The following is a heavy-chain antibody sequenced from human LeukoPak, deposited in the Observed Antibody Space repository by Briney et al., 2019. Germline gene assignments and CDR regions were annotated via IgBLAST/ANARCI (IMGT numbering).Heavy chain of an antibody. V-gene: IGHV4-61*02. J-gene: IGHJ4*02. CDR3: ARDHYYDSSGYYVGLGFDY. Sequence: SETLSLTCTVSGGSISSGSYCWSWIRQPAGKGLEWIGRIYTSGSTNYNPSLKSRVTISVDTSKNQFSLKLSSVTAADTAVYYCARDHYYDSSGYYVGLGFDYWGQGTLVTVSS. CDR1: GGSISSGSYC. CDR2: IYTSGST. D-gene: IGHD3-22*01.